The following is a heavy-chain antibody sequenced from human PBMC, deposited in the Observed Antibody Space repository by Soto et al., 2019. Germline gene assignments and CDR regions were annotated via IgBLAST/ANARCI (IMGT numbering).Heavy chain of an antibody. J-gene: IGHJ6*03. CDR2: IYHSGST. CDR1: SGSISSSNW. Sequence: QVQLQESGPGLVKPSGTLSLTCAVSSGSISSSNWWSWVRQPPGKGLEWIGEIYHSGSTNYNPSLKSRVTISVDKSKNQFSLKLSSVTAADTAVYYCARSGYGDYEGYYYYYMDVWGKGTTVTVSS. V-gene: IGHV4-4*02. D-gene: IGHD4-17*01. CDR3: ARSGYGDYEGYYYYYMDV.